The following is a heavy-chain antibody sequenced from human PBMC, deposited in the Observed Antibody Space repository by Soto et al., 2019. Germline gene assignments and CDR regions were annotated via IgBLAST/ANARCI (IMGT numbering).Heavy chain of an antibody. CDR3: ARGTPGIASPDFDD. CDR2: INHNGKA. J-gene: IGHJ4*02. V-gene: IGHV4-34*01. Sequence: PSETLSLTCAVYGESFSGYYWSWIRQPLGKGLEWIGEINHNGKASYNPSLKSRVTILLDTSKEQFSLKLNSVTAADTAVYYCARGTPGIASPDFDDWGQGTLVTVSS. D-gene: IGHD1-1*01. CDR1: GESFSGYY.